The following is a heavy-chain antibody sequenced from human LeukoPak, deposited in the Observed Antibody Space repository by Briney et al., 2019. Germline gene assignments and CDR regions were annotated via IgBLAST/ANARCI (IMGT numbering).Heavy chain of an antibody. CDR3: ARHVKSSGWYVGYYFDY. CDR2: IYYSGST. Sequence: SETLSLTCTVSGGSISSSSYYWGWIRQPPGKGLEWIGSIYYSGSTYYNPSLKSRVTISVDTSKNQFSLKPSSVTAADTAVYYCARHVKSSGWYVGYYFDYWGQGTLVTVSS. D-gene: IGHD6-19*01. J-gene: IGHJ4*02. V-gene: IGHV4-39*01. CDR1: GGSISSSSYY.